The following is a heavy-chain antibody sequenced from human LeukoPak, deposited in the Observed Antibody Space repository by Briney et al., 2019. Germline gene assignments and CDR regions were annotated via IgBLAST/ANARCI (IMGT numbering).Heavy chain of an antibody. V-gene: IGHV4-34*01. J-gene: IGHJ4*02. Sequence: LSLTCAVYGGSFSGYYWSWIRQPPGKGVEWIGGINHSGRSNYNQTLKSRGTISVETYKNQFSLKLSSVTAADTAVYYCIAIAIEDYFDYWGQGTLVTVSP. CDR2: INHSGRS. CDR1: GGSFSGYY. CDR3: IAIAIEDYFDY. D-gene: IGHD2-21*01.